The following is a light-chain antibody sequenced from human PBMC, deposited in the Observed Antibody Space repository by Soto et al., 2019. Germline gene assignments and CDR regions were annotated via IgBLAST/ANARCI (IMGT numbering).Light chain of an antibody. Sequence: QSVLTQPVSVSGSPGQSITISCTGTSSDVGGYNYVSWHQQHPGKAPKLMIYDVRNRPSGVSNRFSGSKSGNTASLTISGLQAEDEADYYCSSYTSSSTYVFGTGTKVTVL. CDR1: SSDVGGYNY. J-gene: IGLJ1*01. CDR3: SSYTSSSTYV. CDR2: DVR. V-gene: IGLV2-14*03.